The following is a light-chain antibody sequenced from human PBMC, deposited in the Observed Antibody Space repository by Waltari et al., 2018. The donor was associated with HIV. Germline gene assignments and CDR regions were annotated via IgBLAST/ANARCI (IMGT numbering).Light chain of an antibody. V-gene: IGLV3-1*01. Sequence: SYELTQRPSASVSPRPTASITCFGVTLEARYSCLCQYRPGQSLVRVSYQYTKRPSGIPERFSGSNSGNTATLTISGTQAMDEADYYCQAWDSSTAQFCGGTKLTVL. CDR2: QYT. CDR3: QAWDSSTAQ. J-gene: IGLJ2*01. CDR1: TLEARY.